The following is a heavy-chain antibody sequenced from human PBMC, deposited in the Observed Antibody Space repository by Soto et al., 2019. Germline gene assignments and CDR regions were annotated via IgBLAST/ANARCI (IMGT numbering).Heavy chain of an antibody. CDR1: GFRFASYG. V-gene: IGHV3-33*05. Sequence: PGGSLRLSCVAPGFRFASYGFHWVRQAPGKGLEWVAVIIKDGSEKNHADSVKDRFTISRDNSKNTLYLQMDSLRAGDTALYYCARDDIGAPNAFDMWGQGTMVTVSS. CDR2: IIKDGSEK. J-gene: IGHJ3*02. D-gene: IGHD2-15*01. CDR3: ARDDIGAPNAFDM.